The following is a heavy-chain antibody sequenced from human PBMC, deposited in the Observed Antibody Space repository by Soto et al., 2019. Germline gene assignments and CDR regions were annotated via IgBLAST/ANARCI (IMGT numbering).Heavy chain of an antibody. D-gene: IGHD3-3*01. J-gene: IGHJ6*02. V-gene: IGHV3-23*01. Sequence: GSLRLSCAASGFTFRDYAMTWVRQAPGKGLEWVSVIGGAGSNIYYADSVEGRFTVSRDDSKNTLYLRMDSLRVEDTTVYYCSRVACITFFGVVIKTRNPHYYGMDVWGQGTTVTVSS. CDR3: SRVACITFFGVVIKTRNPHYYGMDV. CDR2: IGGAGSNI. CDR1: GFTFRDYA.